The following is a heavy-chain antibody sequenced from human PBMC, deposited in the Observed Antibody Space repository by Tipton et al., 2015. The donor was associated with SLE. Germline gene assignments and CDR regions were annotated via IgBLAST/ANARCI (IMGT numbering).Heavy chain of an antibody. CDR3: AKYRGATREGWYFDL. D-gene: IGHD1-26*01. CDR2: IIGSGSTT. Sequence: SLRLSCAASGFMFSNYGMNWVRQAPGKGLEWVSGIIGSGSTTYYADSVKGRFTISRDNSKNTLYLQMNSLRAEDTAVYYCAKYRGATREGWYFDLWGRGTLVTVSS. J-gene: IGHJ2*01. V-gene: IGHV3-23*01. CDR1: GFMFSNYG.